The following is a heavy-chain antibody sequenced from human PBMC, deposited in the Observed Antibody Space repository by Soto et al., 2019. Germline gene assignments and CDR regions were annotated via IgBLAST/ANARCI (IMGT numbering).Heavy chain of an antibody. V-gene: IGHV3-11*01. CDR3: ARGALGYCSSTSCSFYYYYGMDV. CDR1: GFTFSDYY. D-gene: IGHD2-2*01. J-gene: IGHJ6*02. CDR2: ISSSGSTI. Sequence: QVQLVESGGGLVKPGGSLRLSCAASGFTFSDYYMSWIRQAPGKGLEWVSYISSSGSTIYYADSVKGRFTISRDNAKNSLYLQMNSLRAEDTAVYYCARGALGYCSSTSCSFYYYYGMDVWVQGTTVTVSS.